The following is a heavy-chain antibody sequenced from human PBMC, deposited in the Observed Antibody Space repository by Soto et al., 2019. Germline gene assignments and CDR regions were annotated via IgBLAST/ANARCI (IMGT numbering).Heavy chain of an antibody. CDR2: IRSKAYGGTT. J-gene: IGHJ4*02. Sequence: GGSLRLSCTASGFTFGDYAMSWLRQAPGKGLEWVGFIRSKAYGGTTDSAASVKGRFTISRDDSKSIAYLQMNSLKTEDTALYYCTRGRYYPPYYSDYWGQGTLVTVPS. CDR3: TRGRYYPPYYSDY. V-gene: IGHV3-49*03. D-gene: IGHD3-22*01. CDR1: GFTFGDYA.